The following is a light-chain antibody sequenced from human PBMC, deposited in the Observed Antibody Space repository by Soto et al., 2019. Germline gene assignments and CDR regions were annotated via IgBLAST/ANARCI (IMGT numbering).Light chain of an antibody. CDR3: CSYAGSYTLGV. V-gene: IGLV2-11*01. Sequence: QSVLTQPRSVSGSPGQSVTISCTGTSSDVGGYNYVSWYQQHPGKAPKLMIYDVSKRPSGVPDRFSGSKSGNTASQTISGLQAEDEADYYCCSYAGSYTLGVFGTGTKLTVL. CDR2: DVS. CDR1: SSDVGGYNY. J-gene: IGLJ1*01.